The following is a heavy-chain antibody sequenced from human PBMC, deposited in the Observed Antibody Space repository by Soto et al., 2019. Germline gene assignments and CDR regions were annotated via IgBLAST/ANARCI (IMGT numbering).Heavy chain of an antibody. CDR3: ARNSDRFGELNY. CDR2: IYYSGST. V-gene: IGHV4-31*03. J-gene: IGHJ4*02. Sequence: QVQLQESGPGLVKPSQTLSLTCTVPGGSISSGAYYWSWIRQHPGKGLEWIGYIYYSGSTYYNPSLKSRVTISVDTSKNQFSLKLSSVTAADTAVYYCARNSDRFGELNYWGQGTLVTVSS. CDR1: GGSISSGAYY. D-gene: IGHD3-10*01.